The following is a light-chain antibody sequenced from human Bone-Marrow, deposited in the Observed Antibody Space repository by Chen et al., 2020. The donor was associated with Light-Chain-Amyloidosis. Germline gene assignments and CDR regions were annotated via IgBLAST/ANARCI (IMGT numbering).Light chain of an antibody. CDR3: QSADSSGTYEVI. J-gene: IGLJ2*01. Sequence: SYELTQPPPASVSPGQTARITGSGDDLPTKYAYWYQQKPGQAPVLVIHRETERPSGISERFSGSSSGTTATLTISGVQAEDEADYHCQSADSSGTYEVIFGGGTKLTVL. CDR1: DLPTKY. V-gene: IGLV3-25*03. CDR2: RET.